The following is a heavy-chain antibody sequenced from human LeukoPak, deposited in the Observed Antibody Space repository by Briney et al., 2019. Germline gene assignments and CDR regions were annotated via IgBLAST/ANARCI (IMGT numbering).Heavy chain of an antibody. Sequence: ASVKVSCKASGYTFTGYYMHWVRQAPGQGLEWMGWINPNSGGTNYAQKFQGRVTMTRDTSISTAYMELSRLRSDDTAVYYCAKSGYDMYSSVWYFVYWGQGTLVTVSS. V-gene: IGHV1-2*02. J-gene: IGHJ4*02. D-gene: IGHD6-19*01. CDR3: AKSGYDMYSSVWYFVY. CDR2: INPNSGGT. CDR1: GYTFTGYY.